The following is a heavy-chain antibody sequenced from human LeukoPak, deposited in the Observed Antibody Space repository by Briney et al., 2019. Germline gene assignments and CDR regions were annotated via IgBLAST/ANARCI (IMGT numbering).Heavy chain of an antibody. V-gene: IGHV3-53*01. CDR1: GLTVSNNY. D-gene: IGHD2/OR15-2a*01. Sequence: GGSLRLSCAASGLTVSNNYMSWVRQAPGKGLEWVSVIYNSGGTNYADSVKGRFTISRDNSKNTLYLQMNSLRAEDTAVYYCARHTSRKAFDIWGQGTMVTVSS. CDR2: IYNSGGT. CDR3: ARHTSRKAFDI. J-gene: IGHJ3*02.